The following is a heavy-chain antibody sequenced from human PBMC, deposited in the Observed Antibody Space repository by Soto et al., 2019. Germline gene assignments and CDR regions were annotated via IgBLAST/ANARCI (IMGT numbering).Heavy chain of an antibody. CDR1: GYSFTNYG. Sequence: QDQLVQSGVEVKKPGASVKVSCKASGYSFTNYGITWVRQAPGQGFEWMGCISAYNGKTNYAQKFQGRVTLTTDASTSTAYLELRSLRSDDTAVYYCARDRGVAPPVAGNTHYYYYMDVWGKGTTVTVSS. V-gene: IGHV1-18*01. CDR2: ISAYNGKT. D-gene: IGHD6-19*01. J-gene: IGHJ6*03. CDR3: ARDRGVAPPVAGNTHYYYYMDV.